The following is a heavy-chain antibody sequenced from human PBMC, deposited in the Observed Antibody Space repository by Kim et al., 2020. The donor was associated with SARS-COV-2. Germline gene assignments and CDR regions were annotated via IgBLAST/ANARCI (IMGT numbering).Heavy chain of an antibody. D-gene: IGHD2-2*01. CDR2: IYYTGST. CDR3: ARRGYQLLAIDY. V-gene: IGHV4-39*01. J-gene: IGHJ4*02. CDR1: GASITDYNYY. Sequence: SETLSLTCTVSGASITDYNYYWGWIRQPPGKGLEWIGSIYYTGSTYYNTSLKSRVSISVDTSKNQFSLKLNSVTAADTAVYYCARRGYQLLAIDYWGQGTLVTVSS.